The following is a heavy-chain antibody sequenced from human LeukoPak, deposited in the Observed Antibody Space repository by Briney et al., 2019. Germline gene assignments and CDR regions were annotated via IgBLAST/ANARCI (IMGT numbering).Heavy chain of an antibody. CDR2: IYPGDSDT. CDR3: ARRGSSWSDWFDP. Sequence: GESLQISCKGSGYSFTSYWIGWVRQMPGKGLELMGIIYPGDSDTRYSPSFQGQVTISADKSISTAYLQWSSLKASDTAMYYCARRGSSWSDWFDPWGQGTLVTVSS. D-gene: IGHD6-13*01. CDR1: GYSFTSYW. J-gene: IGHJ5*02. V-gene: IGHV5-51*01.